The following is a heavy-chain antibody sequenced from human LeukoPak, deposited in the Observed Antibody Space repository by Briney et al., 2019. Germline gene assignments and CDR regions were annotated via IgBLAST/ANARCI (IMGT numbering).Heavy chain of an antibody. CDR3: ARGTSGGYYLDY. V-gene: IGHV1-69*04. J-gene: IGHJ4*02. Sequence: ASVKVSCKASGGTFSSYAISWVRQAPGQGLEWMGRIIPILGIANYAQKFQGRVTITADKSTSTAYMELSSLRSEDTAVYYCARGTSGGYYLDYWGQGTLVTVSS. CDR2: IIPILGIA. D-gene: IGHD3-22*01. CDR1: GGTFSSYA.